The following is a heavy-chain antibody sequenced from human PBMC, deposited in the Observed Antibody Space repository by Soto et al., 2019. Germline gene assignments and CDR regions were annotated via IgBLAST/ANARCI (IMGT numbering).Heavy chain of an antibody. V-gene: IGHV3-30-3*01. CDR2: ISYDGSSK. CDR3: ARETYYDFWSGPYYGMDV. Sequence: GGSLRLSCAASGFTFSSYAMHWVRQAPGKGLEWVAVISYDGSSKYYADSVKGRFTISRDNSKNTLYLQMNSLRAEDTAVYYCARETYYDFWSGPYYGMDVWGQGTTVTVSS. D-gene: IGHD3-3*01. CDR1: GFTFSSYA. J-gene: IGHJ6*02.